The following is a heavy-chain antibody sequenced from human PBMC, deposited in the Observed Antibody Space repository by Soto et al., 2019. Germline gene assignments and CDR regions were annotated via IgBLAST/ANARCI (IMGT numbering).Heavy chain of an antibody. CDR2: VSSDGSDE. J-gene: IGHJ4*02. CDR3: TRGTQPYFDY. Sequence: GGSLRLSCAASGFTFSGCGMHWVRQTPGKGPEWVAAVSSDGSDEYYADSVRGRFSISRDNSKNTMYLQMNSLKTDDTAAYYCTRGTQPYFDYWGQGTLVTVSS. CDR1: GFTFSGCG. V-gene: IGHV3-30-3*01.